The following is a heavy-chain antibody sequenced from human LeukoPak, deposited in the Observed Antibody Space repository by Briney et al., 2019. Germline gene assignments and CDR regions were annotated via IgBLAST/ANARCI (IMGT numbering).Heavy chain of an antibody. J-gene: IGHJ2*01. CDR3: AREEASDWYFDL. Sequence: GGSLRLSCAASGFTFSSYWMHWVRQAPGKGLVWVSRINSDGSSTTYADAEKGRFTISRDNAKNTLYLQMNSLRAKDTAVYYCAREEASDWYFDLWGRGTLVTVSS. V-gene: IGHV3-74*01. D-gene: IGHD3-3*01. CDR2: INSDGSST. CDR1: GFTFSSYW.